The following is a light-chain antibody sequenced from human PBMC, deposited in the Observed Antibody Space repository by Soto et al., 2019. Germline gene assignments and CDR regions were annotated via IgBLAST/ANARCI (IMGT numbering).Light chain of an antibody. CDR2: GNS. Sequence: QSVLTQPPSVSGAPGQRVTISCTGSSSKIGAGYDVHWYQQLPGTAPNLLIYGNSNRPSWVPDRFSGSKSGTSASLAITGLQAEDEADYYCRSYDSSLSALYVFGTGTKVTVL. V-gene: IGLV1-40*01. CDR3: RSYDSSLSALYV. CDR1: SSKIGAGYD. J-gene: IGLJ1*01.